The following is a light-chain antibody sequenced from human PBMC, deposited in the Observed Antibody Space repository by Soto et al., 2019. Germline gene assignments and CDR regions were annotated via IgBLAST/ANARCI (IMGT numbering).Light chain of an antibody. CDR3: QSTDGNSMV. V-gene: IGLV6-57*02. CDR2: EYD. CDR1: SGSIASGY. Sequence: NFMLTQPHSVSESPGKTVTISCTGTSGSIASGYVQWYQQRPGSAPTTLIYEYDQRPAGVPDRFSGSIDTSSNSASLIISGLRTEDEADYYCQSTDGNSMVFGGGTKLTVL. J-gene: IGLJ2*01.